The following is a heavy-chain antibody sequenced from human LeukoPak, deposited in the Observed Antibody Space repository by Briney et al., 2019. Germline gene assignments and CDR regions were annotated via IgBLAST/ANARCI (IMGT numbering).Heavy chain of an antibody. CDR1: GFTFSSYS. CDR2: ISSSSSYI. Sequence: GGSLRLSCAASGFTFSSYSMNWVRQAPGKGLEWVSSISSSSSYIYYADSVKGRFTISRDNAKNSLYLQMNSLRAEDTAVYYCARAPTRDIVVVPAAESRDYYYYYMDVWGKGTTVTVSS. V-gene: IGHV3-21*04. CDR3: ARAPTRDIVVVPAAESRDYYYYYMDV. J-gene: IGHJ6*03. D-gene: IGHD2-2*01.